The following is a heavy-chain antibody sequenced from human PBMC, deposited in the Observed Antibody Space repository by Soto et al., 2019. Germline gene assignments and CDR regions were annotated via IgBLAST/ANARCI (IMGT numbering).Heavy chain of an antibody. Sequence: EVQLLESGGGLVQPGGSLRLSCAASGFTFSSYAMSWVRQAPGKGLEWVSAISGSGGSTYYADSVKGRFTISRDNSKNTVYLQKNSLRAEETAVYFCAKDKEGRQGWLQTRRTRWGQGTLVTVS. J-gene: IGHJ4*02. CDR3: AKDKEGRQGWLQTRRTR. CDR2: ISGSGGST. D-gene: IGHD5-12*01. CDR1: GFTFSSYA. V-gene: IGHV3-23*01.